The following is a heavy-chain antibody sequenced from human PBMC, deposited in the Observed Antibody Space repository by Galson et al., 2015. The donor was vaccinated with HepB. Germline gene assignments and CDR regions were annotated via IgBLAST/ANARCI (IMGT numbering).Heavy chain of an antibody. CDR1: GYIFTNFA. J-gene: IGHJ5*02. Sequence: SVKVSCKASGYIFTNFAMNWVRQAPGQGLEWMGWIDTNTGNPTYAQGFTGRFVFSLDTSVSTAYLQISSLKAEDTAVYYCARTPYYGSGSYYNVWFDPWGQGTLVIVSS. CDR2: IDTNTGNP. CDR3: ARTPYYGSGSYYNVWFDP. V-gene: IGHV7-4-1*02. D-gene: IGHD3-10*01.